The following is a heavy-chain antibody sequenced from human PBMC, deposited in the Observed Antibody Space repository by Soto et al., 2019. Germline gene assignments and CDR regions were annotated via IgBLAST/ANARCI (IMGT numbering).Heavy chain of an antibody. CDR2: ISYHGNDK. V-gene: IGHV3-30*18. CDR3: AKDHLPTTVTTPGVDP. CDR1: GFTFSNHG. J-gene: IGHJ5*02. Sequence: QVQLVGSGGGVVQPGRSLRLSCAASGFTFSNHGMHWVRQAPGKGLEWVAVISYHGNDKYYADSVKGRFTISRDNSKNTLVLQMNSLTAEDTAVYYCAKDHLPTTVTTPGVDPWGQGTLVTVSS. D-gene: IGHD4-17*01.